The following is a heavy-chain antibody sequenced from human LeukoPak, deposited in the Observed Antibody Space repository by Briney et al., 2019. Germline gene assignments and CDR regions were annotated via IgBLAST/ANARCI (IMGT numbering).Heavy chain of an antibody. CDR3: ARVFIPYYDYVWGSYRYTALGY. CDR1: GYTFTGYY. D-gene: IGHD3-16*02. V-gene: IGHV1-2*02. Sequence: ASVKVSCKASGYTFTGYYMHWVRQAPGQGLEWMGWINPNSGGTNYAQKFQGRVTMTRDTSITTAYMELSRLRSDDTGVYYCARVFIPYYDYVWGSYRYTALGYWDQGTLVTVSS. CDR2: INPNSGGT. J-gene: IGHJ4*02.